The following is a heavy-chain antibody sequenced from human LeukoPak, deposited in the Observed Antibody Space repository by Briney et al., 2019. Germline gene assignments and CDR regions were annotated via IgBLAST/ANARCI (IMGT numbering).Heavy chain of an antibody. V-gene: IGHV4-59*01. D-gene: IGHD7-27*01. CDR1: GGSISSYY. CDR3: ARVTRLGAFDI. CDR2: IYYSGST. J-gene: IGHJ3*02. Sequence: SETLSLTCTVSGGSISSYYWSWIRQPPGKGLEWIGYIYYSGSTNYNPSLKSLVTISVDTSKNQFSLKLSSVTAADTAVYYCARVTRLGAFDIWGQGTMVTVSS.